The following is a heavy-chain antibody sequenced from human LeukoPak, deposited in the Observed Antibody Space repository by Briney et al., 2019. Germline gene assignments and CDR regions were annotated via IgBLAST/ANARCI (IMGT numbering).Heavy chain of an antibody. D-gene: IGHD1-26*01. J-gene: IGHJ4*02. CDR2: ISSSGSTI. Sequence: GGSLRLSCAASGFTFSSYSMNWVRQAPGKGLEWVSYISSSGSTIYYADSVKGRFTISRDNAKNSLYLQMNSLRAEDTAVYYCARTFSGSLFDYWGQGTLVTVSS. CDR1: GFTFSSYS. V-gene: IGHV3-48*04. CDR3: ARTFSGSLFDY.